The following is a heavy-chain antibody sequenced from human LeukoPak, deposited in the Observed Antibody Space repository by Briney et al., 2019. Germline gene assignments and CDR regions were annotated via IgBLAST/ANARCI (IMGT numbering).Heavy chain of an antibody. V-gene: IGHV1-69*13. D-gene: IGHD6-25*01. J-gene: IGHJ4*02. CDR3: ARHRSSGDDY. CDR1: GGTFSSYA. Sequence: ASVKVSCKASGGTFSSYAISWVRQAPGQGLEWTGGIIPIFGTANYAQRFRGRVTITADESTSTAYMELSSLRSEDTAVYYCARHRSSGDDYWGQGTLVTVSS. CDR2: IIPIFGTA.